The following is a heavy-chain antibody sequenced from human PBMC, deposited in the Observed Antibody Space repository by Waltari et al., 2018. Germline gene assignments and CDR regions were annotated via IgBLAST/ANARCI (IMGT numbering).Heavy chain of an antibody. CDR2: IRYDGTNR. CDR1: GFTFSTYG. CDR3: ARGDYCSGGSCYDYNYGMDV. J-gene: IGHJ6*02. V-gene: IGHV3-30*02. Sequence: QVHVVESGGGVVQPGGSLRLSCEASGFTFSTYGMHWVRQAPGKGLEWVSFIRYDGTNRYYADSVKGRFTISRDNSKSTLYLKRSSLRPEDTAVYYCARGDYCSGGSCYDYNYGMDVWGQGTTVTVSS. D-gene: IGHD2-15*01.